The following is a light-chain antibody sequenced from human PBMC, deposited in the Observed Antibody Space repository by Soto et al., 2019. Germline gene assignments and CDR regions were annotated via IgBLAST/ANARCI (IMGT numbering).Light chain of an antibody. J-gene: IGKJ4*01. CDR2: DAS. V-gene: IGKV3-20*01. CDR3: QQYGRSLT. Sequence: EIVMTQSPATLSVSPGERATLSFSSSQSVSILLAWYQQKPGQAPRLLIYDASSRATGIPDKFSGSGSGTDFTLIISRLEPEDFAVYYCQQYGRSLTFGGGTKVDIK. CDR1: QSVSIL.